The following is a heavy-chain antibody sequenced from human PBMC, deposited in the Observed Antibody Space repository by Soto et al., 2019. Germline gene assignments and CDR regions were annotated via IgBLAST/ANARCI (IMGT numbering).Heavy chain of an antibody. CDR2: INAGNGNT. CDR3: ARAVAVPADFDY. J-gene: IGHJ4*02. CDR1: GYTFTGYA. V-gene: IGHV1-3*05. D-gene: IGHD6-19*01. Sequence: QVPLVQSGAGEKKPGASVKVSCKASGYTFTGYAMPWVRQAPGQRLEWMGWINAGNGNTKYSQKFQGRATITRDTSASTADMELSSLRSEDTAVYYWARAVAVPADFDYWGQGALVTVSS.